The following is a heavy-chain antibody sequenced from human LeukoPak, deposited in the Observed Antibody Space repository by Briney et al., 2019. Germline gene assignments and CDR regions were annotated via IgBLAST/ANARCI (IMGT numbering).Heavy chain of an antibody. J-gene: IGHJ5*02. D-gene: IGHD6-13*01. CDR2: ISGSGGST. V-gene: IGHV3-23*01. CDR1: GFTFSSYA. Sequence: GRSLRLSCAASGFTFSSYAMSWVRQAPGKGLEWVSAISGSGGSTYYADSVKGRFTISRDNSKNTLYLQMNSLRAEDTAVYYCAKDLKYSSSWYLKDPWGQGTLVTVSS. CDR3: AKDLKYSSSWYLKDP.